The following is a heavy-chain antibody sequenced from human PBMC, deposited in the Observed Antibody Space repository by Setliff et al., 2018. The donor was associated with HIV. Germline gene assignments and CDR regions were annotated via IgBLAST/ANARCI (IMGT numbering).Heavy chain of an antibody. CDR1: GGSFSGYY. Sequence: SETLSLTCAVYGGSFSGYYWSWIRQPPGKGLECIGEINHSGSTNHNPSLKSRVTISVDTSKNQFSLKLSSVTAADTAVYYCARHEGRSYYDYVWGSSRPVDAFDIWGQGTMVTVSS. V-gene: IGHV4-34*01. CDR3: ARHEGRSYYDYVWGSSRPVDAFDI. D-gene: IGHD3-16*02. CDR2: INHSGST. J-gene: IGHJ3*02.